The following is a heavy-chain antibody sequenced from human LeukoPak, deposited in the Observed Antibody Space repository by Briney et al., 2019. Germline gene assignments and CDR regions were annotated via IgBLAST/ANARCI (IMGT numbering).Heavy chain of an antibody. CDR3: ARDLEYSSSYYYYYYYMDV. V-gene: IGHV4-59*12. Sequence: SETLSLTCTVSGGSITHYYWTWIRQPPGKTLEWIGYSYFSGSTKYNPSLKSRVTISVDTSNNQFSLKLSSVTAADTAVYYCARDLEYSSSYYYYYYYMDVWGKGTTVTVSS. J-gene: IGHJ6*03. CDR2: SYFSGST. D-gene: IGHD6-6*01. CDR1: GGSITHYY.